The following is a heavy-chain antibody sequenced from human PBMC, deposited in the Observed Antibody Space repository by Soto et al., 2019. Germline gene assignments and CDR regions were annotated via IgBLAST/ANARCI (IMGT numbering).Heavy chain of an antibody. CDR3: AKSFCSSSSCFFLWVDP. D-gene: IGHD2-2*01. CDR1: GFAFSAYA. CDR2: ISGTGVPT. Sequence: GGSLRLSCAASGFAFSAYAMSWVRQAPGKXLECISLISGTGVPTLYAESVKGRFSVSRDNSKDTLFLEMNNLRDDDTAIYYCAKSFCSSSSCFFLWVDPWGPGTLVTVSS. J-gene: IGHJ5*02. V-gene: IGHV3-23*01.